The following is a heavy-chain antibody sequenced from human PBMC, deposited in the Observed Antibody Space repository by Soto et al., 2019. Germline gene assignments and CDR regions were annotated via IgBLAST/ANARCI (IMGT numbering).Heavy chain of an antibody. D-gene: IGHD3-10*01. J-gene: IGHJ5*02. Sequence: GEPLKISFKGPGYSFTNYWIGWFRQMPVKGLEWMGSLYPGDSDSRYSPSFQGQVTMSVEKSISTAYLQWSSLKASYTAMYYCARGIDYYASVLGWFGPLRGENLFTLS. CDR1: GYSFTNYW. CDR3: ARGIDYYASVLGWFGP. CDR2: LYPGDSDS. V-gene: IGHV5-51*01.